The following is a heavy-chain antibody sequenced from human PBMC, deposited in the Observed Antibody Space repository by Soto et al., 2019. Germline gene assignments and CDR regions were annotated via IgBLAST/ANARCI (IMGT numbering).Heavy chain of an antibody. J-gene: IGHJ4*02. CDR3: AGLYPYESSGYHLNY. D-gene: IGHD3-22*01. V-gene: IGHV4-59*08. CDR2: IYYSGST. CDR1: GGSISSYY. Sequence: SETLSLTCTVSGGSISSYYWSWIRQPPGKGLEWIGCIYYSGSTNYNPSLKSRVTISVDTSKNQFSLKLSSVTAADTAVYYCAGLYPYESSGYHLNYWGQGTQVTVSS.